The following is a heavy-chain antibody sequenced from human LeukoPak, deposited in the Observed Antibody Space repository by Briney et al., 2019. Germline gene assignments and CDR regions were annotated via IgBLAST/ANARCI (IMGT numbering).Heavy chain of an antibody. J-gene: IGHJ4*02. CDR3: ARTYSSSHYYFDY. Sequence: GESLKISFKGSGYGFTSYWIGWVRPMPGKGLEWMGIIYPGDSDTRYSPSFQGQVTISADKSISTAYLQWSSLKASDTAMYYCARTYSSSHYYFDYWGQGTLVTVSS. V-gene: IGHV5-51*01. CDR1: GYGFTSYW. CDR2: IYPGDSDT. D-gene: IGHD6-13*01.